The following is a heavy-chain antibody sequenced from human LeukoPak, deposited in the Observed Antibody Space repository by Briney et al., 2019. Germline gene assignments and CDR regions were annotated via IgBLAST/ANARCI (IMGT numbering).Heavy chain of an antibody. V-gene: IGHV4-61*08. CDR2: IYYSGST. CDR3: ARCYYDSSGYYLDDY. Sequence: SETLSLTCTVSGGSISSGGHYWSWIRQHPGKGLEWIGYIYYSGSTNYNPSLKSRVTISVDTSKNQFSLKLSSVTAADTAVYYCARCYYDSSGYYLDDYWGQGTLVTVSS. J-gene: IGHJ4*02. CDR1: GGSISSGGHY. D-gene: IGHD3-22*01.